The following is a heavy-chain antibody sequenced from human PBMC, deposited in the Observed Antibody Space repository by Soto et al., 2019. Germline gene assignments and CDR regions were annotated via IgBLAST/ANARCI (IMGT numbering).Heavy chain of an antibody. D-gene: IGHD6-19*01. J-gene: IGHJ4*02. V-gene: IGHV3-30*18. CDR3: AKEREYSGGWLDY. CDR1: GFTFSIYG. CDR2: ISYDGSNK. Sequence: GGSPRLSCAASGFTFSIYGMHWVRQAPGKGLEWVAVISYDGSNKYYADSVKGRFTISRDNSKNTLYLQMNSLRAEDTAVYFFAKEREYSGGWLDYWGQGTLVTVSS.